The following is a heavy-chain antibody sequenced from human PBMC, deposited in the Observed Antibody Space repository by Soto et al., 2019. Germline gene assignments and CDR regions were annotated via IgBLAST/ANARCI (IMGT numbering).Heavy chain of an antibody. J-gene: IGHJ6*02. V-gene: IGHV1-2*02. Sequence: ASVNVSCKASGYSFTGYYMHWARQAPGQGLEFMGWINPKSGGTNYAQKFQGRVTMTRDXXXXXAXMXLXXXXSDXTAVYYCAREWRNSGYGMDVWGQGTTVTVSS. CDR1: GYSFTGYY. D-gene: IGHD7-27*01. CDR2: INPKSGGT. CDR3: AREWRNSGYGMDV.